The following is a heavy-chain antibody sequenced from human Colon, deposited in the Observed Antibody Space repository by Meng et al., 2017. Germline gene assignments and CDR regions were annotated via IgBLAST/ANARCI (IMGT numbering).Heavy chain of an antibody. D-gene: IGHD3-16*01. CDR3: TRGNGCADDSWFDP. V-gene: IGHV4-61*03. J-gene: IGHJ5*02. CDR2: VYKTDNT. CDR1: GGTLGGDSRC. Sequence: QVLLRASGPKLVAPSKILSFTFAVSGGTLGGDSRCRACIRQTLGMGLEWIGYVYKTDNTNNHRCVAIRISKSSETTKNHVPRHLTSVTAADKCTYYRTRGNGCADDSWFDPWGQGTLVTVSS.